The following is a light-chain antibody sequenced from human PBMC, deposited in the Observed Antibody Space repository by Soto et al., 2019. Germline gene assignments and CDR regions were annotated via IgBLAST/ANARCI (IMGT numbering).Light chain of an antibody. Sequence: IQLTQSPSSLSASVGDRVTITCRAGQDIGSALAWYQQRPGKAPKLLLYDASNLEAGVPSRFSGSGSGTECTLTITSLRPEEFATYYSQQFNGSSLPFGGGTKVQIK. V-gene: IGKV1-13*02. CDR2: DAS. CDR1: QDIGSA. CDR3: QQFNGSSLP. J-gene: IGKJ4*01.